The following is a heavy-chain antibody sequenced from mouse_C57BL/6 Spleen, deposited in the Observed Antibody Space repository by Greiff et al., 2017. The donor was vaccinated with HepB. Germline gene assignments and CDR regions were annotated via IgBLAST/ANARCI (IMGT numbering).Heavy chain of an antibody. CDR2: IYPGDGDT. CDR1: GYAFSSYW. CDR3: ARALIYYGNYVYAMDY. J-gene: IGHJ4*01. D-gene: IGHD2-1*01. Sequence: QVQLQQSGAELVKPGASVKISCKASGYAFSSYWMNWVKQRPGKGLEWIGQIYPGDGDTNYNGKFKGKATLTADKSSSTAYMQLSSLTSEDSAVYFCARALIYYGNYVYAMDYWGQGTSVTVSS. V-gene: IGHV1-80*01.